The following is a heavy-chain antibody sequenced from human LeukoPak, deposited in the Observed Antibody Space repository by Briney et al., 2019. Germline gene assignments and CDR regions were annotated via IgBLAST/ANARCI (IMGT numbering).Heavy chain of an antibody. Sequence: GGSLRLSCAASGFTFSSYAMSWVRQAPGKGLEWVSAISGSGGSTYYADSVKGRFTISRDNSKNTLYLQMNSLRAEDTAVYYCARGDRFWSEYFQHWGQGTLVTVSS. D-gene: IGHD3-3*01. CDR2: ISGSGGST. CDR3: ARGDRFWSEYFQH. V-gene: IGHV3-23*01. CDR1: GFTFSSYA. J-gene: IGHJ1*01.